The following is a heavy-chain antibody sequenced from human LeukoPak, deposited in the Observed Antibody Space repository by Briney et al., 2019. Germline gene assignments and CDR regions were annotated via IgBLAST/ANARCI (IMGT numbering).Heavy chain of an antibody. CDR2: TSSDGVST. CDR3: ARWATMGGYQLLYLVHYYYGMDV. V-gene: IGHV3-64D*06. J-gene: IGHJ6*02. D-gene: IGHD2-2*02. CDR1: GFTFLSYA. Sequence: GGSLRLSCSASGFTFLSYAMHWVRQAPGKGLEYVSATSSDGVSTYYADSVKGRFTISRDNSKNTLYLQMSSLRAEDTAVYYCARWATMGGYQLLYLVHYYYGMDVWGQGTTVTVSS.